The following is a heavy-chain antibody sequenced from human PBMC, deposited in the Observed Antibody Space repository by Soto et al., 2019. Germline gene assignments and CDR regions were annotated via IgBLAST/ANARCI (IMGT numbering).Heavy chain of an antibody. V-gene: IGHV4-30-2*01. CDR1: GGSIISGGYS. D-gene: IGHD2-15*01. CDR2: IYHSGST. CDR3: ASYCSGGSCHGGFDY. J-gene: IGHJ4*02. Sequence: QLQLQESGSGLVKPSQTLSLTCAVSGGSIISGGYSWSWIRQPPGKGLEWIGYIYHSGSTYYNPSLKSRVTISVDRSKNQFSLKLSSVTAADTAVYYCASYCSGGSCHGGFDYWGQGTLVTVSS.